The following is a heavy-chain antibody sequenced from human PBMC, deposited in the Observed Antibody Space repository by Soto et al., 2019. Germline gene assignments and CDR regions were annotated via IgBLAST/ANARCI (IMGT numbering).Heavy chain of an antibody. CDR3: ARVFSGYYFDY. CDR2: IYYSGST. D-gene: IGHD3-10*01. J-gene: IGHJ4*02. V-gene: IGHV4-59*01. Sequence: QVQLQESGPGLVKPSETLSLTCTVSGGSISSYYWSWIRQPPGKGLEWIGYIYYSGSTNYNPSLKRRVTISVDTSKNQFALKLSSVTAADTAVYYCARVFSGYYFDYWGQGTLVTVSS. CDR1: GGSISSYY.